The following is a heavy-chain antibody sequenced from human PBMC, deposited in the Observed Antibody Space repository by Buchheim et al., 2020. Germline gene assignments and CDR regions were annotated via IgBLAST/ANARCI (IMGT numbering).Heavy chain of an antibody. D-gene: IGHD1-26*01. Sequence: VESGGDVVQPGGSLRLSCEAYGFIVSRNYMNWVRQAPGKGLEWVSSIYGGGTTYYADSVKGRFTISRDESRNTVYLQMRSLRVEDTAVYYCARDTDSRERADWWGPGTL. CDR3: ARDTDSRERADW. CDR2: IYGGGTT. V-gene: IGHV3-66*01. J-gene: IGHJ4*02. CDR1: GFIVSRNY.